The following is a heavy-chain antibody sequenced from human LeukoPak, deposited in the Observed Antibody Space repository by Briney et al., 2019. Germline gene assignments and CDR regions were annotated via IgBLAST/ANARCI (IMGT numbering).Heavy chain of an antibody. CDR1: GGTFSSYA. CDR3: ASPRIAAAGTGHAFDI. D-gene: IGHD6-13*01. CDR2: IIPILGIA. V-gene: IGHV1-69*04. J-gene: IGHJ3*02. Sequence: ASVKVSCKASGGTFSSYAISWVRQAPGQGLEWMGRIIPILGIANYAQKFQGRVTVTADKSTSTAYMELSSLRSEDTAVYYCASPRIAAAGTGHAFDIWGQGTMVTVSS.